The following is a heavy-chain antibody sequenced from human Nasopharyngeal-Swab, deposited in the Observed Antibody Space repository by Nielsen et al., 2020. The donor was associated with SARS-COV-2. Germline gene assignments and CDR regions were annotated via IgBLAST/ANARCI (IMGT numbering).Heavy chain of an antibody. J-gene: IGHJ5*02. V-gene: IGHV7-4-1*02. CDR2: INTNTGNP. CDR1: GYTFTSYA. CDR3: ARDPTYYGSVPISYFDP. D-gene: IGHD3-10*01. Sequence: ASVKVSCKASGYTFTSYAMNWVRQAPGQGLEWMGWINTNTGNPTYAQGFTGRFVFSLDTSVSTAYLQISSLKAEDTAVYYRARDPTYYGSVPISYFDPWGQGTLVTVSS.